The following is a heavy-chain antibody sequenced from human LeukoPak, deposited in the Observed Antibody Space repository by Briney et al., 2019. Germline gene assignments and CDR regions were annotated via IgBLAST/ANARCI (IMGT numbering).Heavy chain of an antibody. V-gene: IGHV3-7*01. D-gene: IGHD6-13*01. J-gene: IGHJ4*02. CDR2: IKQDGSEK. CDR1: GFTFSSYW. Sequence: GGSLRLSCAAPGFTFSSYWMSWVRQAPGKGLEWVANIKQDGSEKYYVDSVKGRFTISRDNAKNSPYLQMNSLRAEDTAVYYCASPFPYSSSWYPDYYFDYWGQGTLVTVSS. CDR3: ASPFPYSSSWYPDYYFDY.